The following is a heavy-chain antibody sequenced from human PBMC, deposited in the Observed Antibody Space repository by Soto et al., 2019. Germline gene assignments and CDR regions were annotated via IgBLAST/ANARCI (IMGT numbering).Heavy chain of an antibody. J-gene: IGHJ4*02. V-gene: IGHV3-11*06. CDR2: ISSSSTYT. CDR1: GFTFSDYY. CDR3: ARVGGGSSSSPLR. Sequence: QVQLVESGGGLVKPGGSLRLSCAASGFTFSDYYMTWIRQAPGKGLEWVSYISSSSTYTNYADSVKGRFTISRDNAKNSVFLQMNSLRAEDTAIYYCARVGGGSSSSPLRWGQGTLVTVSS. D-gene: IGHD6-6*01.